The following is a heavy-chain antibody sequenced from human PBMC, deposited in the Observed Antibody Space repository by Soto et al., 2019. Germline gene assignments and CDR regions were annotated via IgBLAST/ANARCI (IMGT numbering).Heavy chain of an antibody. D-gene: IGHD6-13*01. CDR1: GYTFTSYG. CDR2: INAANGDT. Sequence: ASVKVSCKASGYTFTSYGIHWVRQAPGQRLEWMGWINAANGDTKYSPKFQGRVTITRDTTASTAYMELSSLRSEDTAVYYCVRRHVSATGIDWFDPWGQGTLVTVSS. V-gene: IGHV1-3*01. J-gene: IGHJ5*02. CDR3: VRRHVSATGIDWFDP.